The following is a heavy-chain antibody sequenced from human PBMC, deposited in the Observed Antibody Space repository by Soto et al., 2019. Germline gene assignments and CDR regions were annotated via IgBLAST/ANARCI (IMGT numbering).Heavy chain of an antibody. D-gene: IGHD6-19*01. V-gene: IGHV1-3*01. CDR3: ARVPHYTGWYYFDY. CDR2: IIVGNGDT. J-gene: IGHJ4*02. Sequence: GASVKVSCKYSGYTFTNYAMHSLRQAPGQRLEWMGWIIVGNGDTKYSQKFQGRVTFTRDTSANTGYMELSTLGSEDTAVYYCARVPHYTGWYYFDYWGQGTLVTGSS. CDR1: GYTFTNYA.